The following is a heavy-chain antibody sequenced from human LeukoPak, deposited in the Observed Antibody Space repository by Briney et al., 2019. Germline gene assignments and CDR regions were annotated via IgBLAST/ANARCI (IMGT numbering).Heavy chain of an antibody. J-gene: IGHJ5*02. CDR3: VEVTMVRGLWGSFDP. Sequence: PSETLSLTCTVSGGSISSSSYYWGWIRQPPGKGLEWIGSIYYSGSTYYNPSLKSRVTISVDTSKNQFSLKLSSVTAADTAVYYCVEVTMVRGLWGSFDPWGQGTLVTVSS. D-gene: IGHD3-10*01. CDR2: IYYSGST. V-gene: IGHV4-39*01. CDR1: GGSISSSSYY.